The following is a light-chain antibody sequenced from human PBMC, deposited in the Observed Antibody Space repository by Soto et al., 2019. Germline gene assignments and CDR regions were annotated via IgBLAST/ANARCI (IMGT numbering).Light chain of an antibody. CDR3: QQYYDIPWT. V-gene: IGKV4-1*01. J-gene: IGKJ1*01. CDR1: QSVLFANTNNR. Sequence: DIVVTQSPDSLAVSLGERATINCKSSQSVLFANTNNRLAWYQQKPGQPPKLLLYWASTRESGVPDRFSGSGSGTDFTLTISSLQAEDVAVYYGQQYYDIPWTFGQGTRVEIK. CDR2: WAS.